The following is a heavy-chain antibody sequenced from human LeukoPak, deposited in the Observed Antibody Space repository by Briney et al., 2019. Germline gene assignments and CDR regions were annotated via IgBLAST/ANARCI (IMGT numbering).Heavy chain of an antibody. CDR1: GFSVSNNY. J-gene: IGHJ4*02. D-gene: IGHD2-15*01. V-gene: IGHV3-53*01. CDR2: IYSDGNT. CDR3: ARDRRGVASATSDSYYFDY. Sequence: PGGSLRLSCAGSGFSVSNNYMNWVRQAPGKGLEWVSVIYSDGNTFYADSVKGRFTISRDISMNTLHLQMNSLRGEDTAVYYCARDRRGVASATSDSYYFDYWGQGTLVTVSS.